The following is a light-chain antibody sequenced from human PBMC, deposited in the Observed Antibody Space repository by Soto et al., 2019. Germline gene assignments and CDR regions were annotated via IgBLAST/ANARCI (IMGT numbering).Light chain of an antibody. Sequence: DIQMTQSPSTLSGSVGDRVTITGRASQTISSWLAWYQQKPGKAPKLLIYDASNLESGVPSRFSGSGSGTEFTLTISSLQPGDSATYYCQQYNSYSVSTFGQGTKVDIK. CDR1: QTISSW. J-gene: IGKJ1*01. V-gene: IGKV1-5*01. CDR3: QQYNSYSVST. CDR2: DAS.